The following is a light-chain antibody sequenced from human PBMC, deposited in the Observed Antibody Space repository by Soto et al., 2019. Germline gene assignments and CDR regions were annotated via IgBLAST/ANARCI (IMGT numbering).Light chain of an antibody. J-gene: IGKJ1*01. Sequence: EILLTQSPGTLSLATGERATLSCRASQSVSNNYLAWYQQKPGQAPRLLIYGASSRATGITDRFSGSGSGTDFTLTISRLEPEDFAVYYCQQYGSSPRTFGQGTKVEIK. CDR2: GAS. CDR3: QQYGSSPRT. V-gene: IGKV3-20*01. CDR1: QSVSNNY.